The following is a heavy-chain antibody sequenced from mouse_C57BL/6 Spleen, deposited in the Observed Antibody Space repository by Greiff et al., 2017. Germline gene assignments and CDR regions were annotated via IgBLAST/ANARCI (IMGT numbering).Heavy chain of an antibody. V-gene: IGHV1-53*01. CDR3: ARSDEGGFAY. CDR1: GYNFTSYC. Sequence: QVQLQQPGTELVKPGASVKLSCKASGYNFTSYCMHWVKQRPGQGLEWIGNINPSNGGTNYNAKFKSKATLSVDKSSSTAYMHLSSLTSEDSAVYYCARSDEGGFAYWGQGTLVTASA. CDR2: INPSNGGT. J-gene: IGHJ3*01.